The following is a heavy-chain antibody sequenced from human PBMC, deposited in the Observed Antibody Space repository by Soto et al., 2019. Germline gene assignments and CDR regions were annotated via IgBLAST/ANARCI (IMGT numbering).Heavy chain of an antibody. CDR3: ARDLTLTTVTTIRGSKFRQTPKTFGY. V-gene: IGHV3-7*05. D-gene: IGHD4-17*01. J-gene: IGHJ4*02. CDR1: GFTFSSYW. CDR2: IKQDGSEK. Sequence: GGSLRLSCAASGFTFSSYWMSWVRQAPGKGLEWVANIKQDGSEKYYVDSVKGRFTISRDNAKNSLYLQMNSLRAEDTAVYYCARDLTLTTVTTIRGSKFRQTPKTFGYWGQGTLVTVSS.